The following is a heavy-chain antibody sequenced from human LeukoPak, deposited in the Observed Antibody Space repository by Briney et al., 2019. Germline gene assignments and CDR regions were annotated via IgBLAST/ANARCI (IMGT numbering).Heavy chain of an antibody. CDR3: AREDPQTTVPEGLDV. V-gene: IGHV4-59*01. D-gene: IGHD4-17*01. J-gene: IGHJ6*02. CDR1: GGSISTFY. CDR2: IYYSGST. Sequence: PSETLSLTCTVSGGSISTFYWSWLRQPPGKGLEWIGYIYYSGSTNYNPSLKSRVTISVDTSKNQFSLRLSSVTAADTAVYYCAREDPQTTVPEGLDVWGQGTTVTASS.